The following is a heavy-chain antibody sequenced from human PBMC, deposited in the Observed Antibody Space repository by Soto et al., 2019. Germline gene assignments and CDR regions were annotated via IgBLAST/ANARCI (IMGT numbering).Heavy chain of an antibody. V-gene: IGHV4-34*01. J-gene: IGHJ5*02. D-gene: IGHD7-27*01. CDR2: INHSGST. CDR3: ARGHLTNWFDP. Sequence: XXTLSLAFAVYGGSFSGYYWRWIRQPPGKGLEWIGEINHSGSTNYNPSLKSRVTISVDTSKNQFSLKLRSVTAADTAVYYCARGHLTNWFDPWGQGTLVTVSS. CDR1: GGSFSGYY.